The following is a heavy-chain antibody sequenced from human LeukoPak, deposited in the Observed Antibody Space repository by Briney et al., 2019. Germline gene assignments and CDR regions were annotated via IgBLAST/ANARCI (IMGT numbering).Heavy chain of an antibody. CDR1: GFTFSSYE. V-gene: IGHV3-48*03. CDR2: ISSSGSTI. CDR3: ASLTVTTSLGAFDI. D-gene: IGHD4-17*01. Sequence: PGGSLRLSCAASGFTFSSYEMNWVRQAPGKGLEWVSYISSSGSTIYYADSVKGRFTISRDNAKNSLYLQMNSLRAEDTAVYYCASLTVTTSLGAFDIWGQGTMVTVSS. J-gene: IGHJ3*02.